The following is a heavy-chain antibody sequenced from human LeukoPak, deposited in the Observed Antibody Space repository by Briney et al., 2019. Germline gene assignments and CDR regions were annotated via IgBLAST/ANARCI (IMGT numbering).Heavy chain of an antibody. CDR3: ARDLDSGWRNFDY. D-gene: IGHD6-19*01. Sequence: GGSLRLSCAASGFTFSSYAMHWVRQAPGKGLEWVAVISYDGSNKYYADSVKGRFTTSRDNSKSTLYLQMNSLRAEDTAVYYCARDLDSGWRNFDYWGQGTLVTVSS. V-gene: IGHV3-30*04. J-gene: IGHJ4*02. CDR2: ISYDGSNK. CDR1: GFTFSSYA.